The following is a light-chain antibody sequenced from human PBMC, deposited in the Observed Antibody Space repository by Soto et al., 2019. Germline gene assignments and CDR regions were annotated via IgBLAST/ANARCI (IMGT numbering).Light chain of an antibody. J-gene: IGLJ1*01. V-gene: IGLV2-14*01. CDR2: EVT. CDR1: RSDIGDSNF. CDR3: ASFRSGTILV. Sequence: QSALTQPASVSGSPGQSVTISCTGPRSDIGDSNFISWYQHSPGKAPRLLIYEVTNRPSGVSKRFSGSKAGNTASLTISGLLDDDEADYFCASFRSGTILVFGTGTKAHRP.